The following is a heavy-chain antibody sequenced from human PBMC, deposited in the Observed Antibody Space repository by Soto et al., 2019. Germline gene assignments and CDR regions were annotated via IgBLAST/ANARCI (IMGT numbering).Heavy chain of an antibody. CDR2: VQNKANTYAT. V-gene: IGHV3-73*01. D-gene: IGHD3-9*01. Sequence: GGSLRLSCAASGFTFSGSAIHWVRQASGKGLEWLGRVQNKANTYATVYAASVNGRFTISRDDSKTTAYLQLNSLKTEDTAVYYCSGQRYFDILTGHYYYDYGLDVWGQGTTVTVSS. J-gene: IGHJ6*02. CDR1: GFTFSGSA. CDR3: SGQRYFDILTGHYYYDYGLDV.